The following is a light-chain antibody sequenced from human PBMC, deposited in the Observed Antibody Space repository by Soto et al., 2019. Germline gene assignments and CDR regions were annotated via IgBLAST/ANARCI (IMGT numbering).Light chain of an antibody. J-gene: IGLJ3*02. CDR1: SGHSSYI. CDR2: LEGSGSY. Sequence: QPVLTQSSSASASLGSSVKLTCTLSSGHSSYIIAWHQQQPGMAPRYLMKLEGSGSYNKGSRVPDRFSGSSSGADRYLTISNLQFEDEADYYCETWDSNINWVFGGGTKLTVL. CDR3: ETWDSNINWV. V-gene: IGLV4-60*02.